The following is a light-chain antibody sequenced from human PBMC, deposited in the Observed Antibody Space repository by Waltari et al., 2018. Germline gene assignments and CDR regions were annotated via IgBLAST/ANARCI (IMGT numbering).Light chain of an antibody. CDR2: AAS. J-gene: IGKJ1*01. Sequence: DIQMTQSPLSLSASVGDRVTFICRPSPPVSKYLNWYQQIPGRPPKLLIYAASNLQSGIPSRFSGSGSGTNFTLTITSLQREDFATYYYQQSYSTPPAWTFGPGTRVELK. CDR3: QQSYSTPPAWT. CDR1: PPVSKY. V-gene: IGKV1-39*01.